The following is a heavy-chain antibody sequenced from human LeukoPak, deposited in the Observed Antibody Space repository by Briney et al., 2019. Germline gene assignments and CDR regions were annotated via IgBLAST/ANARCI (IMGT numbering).Heavy chain of an antibody. D-gene: IGHD3-10*01. CDR1: AGSNNSYD. Sequence: PSETLSLTCTVSAGSNNSYDWSCIRQPPGKGPEWIGCIDYSGSANYNPSLNSRLAISVDTSQNQFSLKLSSVTAADTAMEYWARHHYYSRYGPDVWGPGTTVTVSS. J-gene: IGHJ6*02. CDR3: ARHHYYSRYGPDV. V-gene: IGHV4-59*08. CDR2: IDYSGSA.